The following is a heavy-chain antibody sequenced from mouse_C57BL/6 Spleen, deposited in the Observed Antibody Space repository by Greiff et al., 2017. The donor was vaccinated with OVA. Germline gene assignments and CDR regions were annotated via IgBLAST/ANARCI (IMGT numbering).Heavy chain of an antibody. D-gene: IGHD4-1*01. V-gene: IGHV14-2*01. CDR2: IDPEDGET. CDR3: ARDFSSGTWFAY. J-gene: IGHJ3*01. Sequence: EVQLQQSGAELVKPGASVKLSCTASGFNIKDYYMHWVKQRTEQGLEWIGRIDPEDGETKYAPKFKGKATITADTSSNTAYLQLSSLTSEDTAVYYCARDFSSGTWFAYWGQGTLVTVSA. CDR1: GFNIKDYY.